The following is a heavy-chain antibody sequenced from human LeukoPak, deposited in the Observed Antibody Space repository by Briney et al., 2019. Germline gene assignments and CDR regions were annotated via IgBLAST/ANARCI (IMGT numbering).Heavy chain of an antibody. CDR2: ISYDGSNK. CDR1: GFTFSSYG. D-gene: IGHD3-3*01. Sequence: PGGSLRLSCAASGFTFSSYGMHWVRQAPGKGLEWVAVISYDGSNKYYADSVKGRFTISRDNSKNTLYLQMNSLRAEDTAVYYCARDINKYYDFWSGPPLGFDPWGQGTLVTVSS. CDR3: ARDINKYYDFWSGPPLGFDP. V-gene: IGHV3-30*03. J-gene: IGHJ5*02.